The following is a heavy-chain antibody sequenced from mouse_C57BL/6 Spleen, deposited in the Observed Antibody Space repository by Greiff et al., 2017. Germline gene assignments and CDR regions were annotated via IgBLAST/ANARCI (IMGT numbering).Heavy chain of an antibody. CDR2: INYDGSST. CDR1: GFTFSDYY. Sequence: EVKVVESEGGLVQPGSSMKLSCTASGFTFSDYYMAWVRQVPEKGLEWVANINYDGSSTYYLDSLKSRFIISRDNAKNILYLQMSSLKSEDTATYYCAREGYSTNFDYWGQGTTLTVSS. V-gene: IGHV5-16*01. CDR3: AREGYSTNFDY. J-gene: IGHJ2*01. D-gene: IGHD2-5*01.